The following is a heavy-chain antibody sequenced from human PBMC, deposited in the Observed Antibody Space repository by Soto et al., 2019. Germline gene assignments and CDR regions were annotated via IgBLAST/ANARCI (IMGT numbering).Heavy chain of an antibody. V-gene: IGHV1-18*01. CDR2: ISTYNGNT. D-gene: IGHD4-17*01. CDR3: ARTTVTASYYYMDV. Sequence: QVQLVQSGAEVKQPGASVKVSCKASGYTFTNYGFTWVRQAPGQGLEWLGWISTYNGNTKYAQKVHGILTMTTDTSTSTANMELTSLRSDDTALYYCARTTVTASYYYMDVWGKGSTVTVSS. J-gene: IGHJ6*03. CDR1: GYTFTNYG.